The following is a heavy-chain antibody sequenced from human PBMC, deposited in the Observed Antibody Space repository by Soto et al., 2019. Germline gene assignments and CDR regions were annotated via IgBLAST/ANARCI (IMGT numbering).Heavy chain of an antibody. V-gene: IGHV4-38-2*01. Sequence: ETLSLTCAVAGYCMSSGYYWGWIRQSPGKGLEWIGSIYHSGSTYYNPSLKSRVIISVDTSKNQFSLKMSSVTAADTAVYYWARLAPIAADGMDVWGQGTTVTVSS. D-gene: IGHD6-6*01. CDR3: ARLAPIAADGMDV. CDR2: IYHSGST. CDR1: GYCMSSGYY. J-gene: IGHJ6*02.